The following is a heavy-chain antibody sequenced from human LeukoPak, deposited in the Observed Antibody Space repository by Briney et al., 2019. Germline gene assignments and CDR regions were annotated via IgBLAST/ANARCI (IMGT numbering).Heavy chain of an antibody. V-gene: IGHV4-59*08. CDR2: IYSSGST. D-gene: IGHD6-13*01. J-gene: IGHJ5*02. CDR1: GGSISSNY. CDR3: AKRAITTAGNLWFDP. Sequence: SEPLSLTCTVSGGSISSNYWGWFRQPPGKGLEYIGHIYSSGSTTDNPSFKSRVTISIDTAKNQLSLKLSSVAAADTAVYYCAKRAITTAGNLWFDPWGQGTLVSVSS.